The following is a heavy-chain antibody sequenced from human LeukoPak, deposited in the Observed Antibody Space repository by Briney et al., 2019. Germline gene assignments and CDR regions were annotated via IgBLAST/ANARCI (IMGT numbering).Heavy chain of an antibody. CDR2: ISADNGNP. D-gene: IGHD3-9*01. CDR3: ARTNYDFLTGYYDKWFDP. J-gene: IGHJ5*02. V-gene: IGHV1-18*01. CDR1: GYTFTSYG. Sequence: ASVKVSCKTSGYTFTSYGFSWVRQAPAQGLEWMGWISADNGNPNYARKFQGRVTMTTDTSTSTVYMELRSLRSDDTAVYYCARTNYDFLTGYYDKWFDPWAQGTLVTVSS.